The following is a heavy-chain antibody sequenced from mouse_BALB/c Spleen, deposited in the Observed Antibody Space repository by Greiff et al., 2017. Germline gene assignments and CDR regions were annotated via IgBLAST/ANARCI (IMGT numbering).Heavy chain of an antibody. CDR3: ARGELRSYYFDY. Sequence: VQLQQSGAELVRPGVSVKISCKGSGYTFTDYAMHWVKQSHAKSLEWIGVISTYYGDASYNQKFKGKATMTVDKSSSTAYMELARLTSEDSAIYYCARGELRSYYFDYWGQGTTLTVSS. CDR2: ISTYYGDA. V-gene: IGHV1S137*01. CDR1: GYTFTDYA. J-gene: IGHJ2*01. D-gene: IGHD1-1*01.